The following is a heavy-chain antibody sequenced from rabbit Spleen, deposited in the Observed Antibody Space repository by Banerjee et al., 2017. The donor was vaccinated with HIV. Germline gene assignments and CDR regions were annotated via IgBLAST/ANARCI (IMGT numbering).Heavy chain of an antibody. CDR2: IEGGSSAFS. CDR3: ARDGAGGSYFAL. D-gene: IGHD8-1*01. V-gene: IGHV1S40*01. CDR1: GVSFSSNHY. Sequence: QSLEGSGGDLVEPGASLTLTCSASGVSFSSNHYMSWVRQAPGKGLEWIACIEGGSSAFSYFASWAKGRFTISKASSTTVTLQMTSLTAADTATYFCARDGAGGSYFALWGPGTLVTVS. J-gene: IGHJ4*01.